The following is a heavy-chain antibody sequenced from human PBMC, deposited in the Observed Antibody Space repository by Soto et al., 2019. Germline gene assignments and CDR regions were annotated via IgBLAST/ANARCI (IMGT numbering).Heavy chain of an antibody. J-gene: IGHJ4*02. CDR1: GGSFSGYY. CDR2: INHSGST. V-gene: IGHV4-34*01. Sequence: SETLSLTCAVYGGSFSGYYWSWIRQPPGKGLEWIGEINHSGSTNYNPSLKSRVTISVDTSKNQFSLKLSSVTAADTAVYYCARGYYGSGSYLDYWGQGTLVTVSS. D-gene: IGHD3-10*01. CDR3: ARGYYGSGSYLDY.